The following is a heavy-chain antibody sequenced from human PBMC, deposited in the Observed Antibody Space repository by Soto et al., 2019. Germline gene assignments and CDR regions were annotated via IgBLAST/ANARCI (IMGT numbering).Heavy chain of an antibody. J-gene: IGHJ6*02. V-gene: IGHV4-30-4*01. D-gene: IGHD2-2*01. CDR1: GGSISSGDHY. CDR3: ARGGGRCSSTSCYTNPPFYYGMDV. CDR2: IYYSGGT. Sequence: SETLSLTCTVSGGSISSGDHYWRWIRQPPGKGLEWIGYIYYSGGTDYNPSLKSRVSISIDTSKNQFSLKLSSVTAADTAVYYCARGGGRCSSTSCYTNPPFYYGMDVWGQGTTVTVSS.